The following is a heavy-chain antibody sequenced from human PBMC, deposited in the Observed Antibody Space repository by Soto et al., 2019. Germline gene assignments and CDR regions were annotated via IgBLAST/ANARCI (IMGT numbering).Heavy chain of an antibody. CDR3: AKRDSSGWYSYYYYMDV. J-gene: IGHJ6*03. D-gene: IGHD6-19*01. CDR1: GFTFSSYA. V-gene: IGHV3-23*01. Sequence: QPGGSLRLSCAASGFTFSSYAMSWVRQAPGKGLEWVSAISGSGGSTYYADSVKGRFTISRDNSKNTLYLQMNSLRAEDTAVYYCAKRDSSGWYSYYYYMDVWGKGTTVTVSS. CDR2: ISGSGGST.